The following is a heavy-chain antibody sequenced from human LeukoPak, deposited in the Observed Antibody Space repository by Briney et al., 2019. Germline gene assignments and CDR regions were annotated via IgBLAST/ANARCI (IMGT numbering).Heavy chain of an antibody. V-gene: IGHV3-23*01. D-gene: IGHD2-2*03. CDR2: VSGSGDST. Sequence: GGSLRPSCATSGFTFTSFAMTWVRQAPGKGLEWVSAVSGSGDSTYYADSVKGRFTISRDNSKNTLYLQMSSLRAEDTAVHYCAKRTSGFCSSTSCYGHDFWGQGTLVTVSS. CDR3: AKRTSGFCSSTSCYGHDF. CDR1: GFTFTSFA. J-gene: IGHJ4*02.